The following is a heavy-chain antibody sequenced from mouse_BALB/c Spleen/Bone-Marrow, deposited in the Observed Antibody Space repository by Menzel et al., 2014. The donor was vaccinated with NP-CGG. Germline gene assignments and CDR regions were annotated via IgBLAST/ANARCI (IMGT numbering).Heavy chain of an antibody. CDR1: GFSLTSYG. Sequence: LQQSGPGLVAPSQSLSITCTVSGFSLTSYGVHWVRQPPGKGLEWLGVIWAGGITNYNSTLMSRLSISKDNSKSQVFLKMNSLQSDDTAMYYCARGLRLRDYFDYWGQGTTLTVSS. V-gene: IGHV2-9*02. CDR2: IWAGGIT. D-gene: IGHD1-2*01. J-gene: IGHJ2*01. CDR3: ARGLRLRDYFDY.